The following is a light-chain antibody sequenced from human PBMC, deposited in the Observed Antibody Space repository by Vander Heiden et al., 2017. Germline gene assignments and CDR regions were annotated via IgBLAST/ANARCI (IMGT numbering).Light chain of an antibody. CDR2: DVT. V-gene: IGLV2-14*03. CDR1: SSYVGTYNF. J-gene: IGLJ3*02. CDR3: SSYTSSTTWV. Sequence: QSALTQPASVSGSPGQSITISCTGTSSYVGTYNFVSWYQQHPGKAPKLMIYDVTNRPSGVSNRFSGSKSGNTAFLTISGLQAEDEADYYCSSYTSSTTWVFGGGTKLTVL.